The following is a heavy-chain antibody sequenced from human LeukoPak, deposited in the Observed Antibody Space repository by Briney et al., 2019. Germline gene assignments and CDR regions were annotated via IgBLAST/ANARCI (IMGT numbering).Heavy chain of an antibody. CDR2: IWSGESNK. D-gene: IGHD3-16*01. CDR1: GFTFSGYG. V-gene: IGHV3-33*01. J-gene: IGHJ5*02. CDR3: ARGPFFSITRWFAP. Sequence: GGSLRLSCAASGFTFSGYGMHWVRQAPGKGLEWVALIWSGESNKYYADSVEGRFTISRDNSKNTLYLQMNSLRAEDTAVYYCARGPFFSITRWFAPWREGTLVSVSS.